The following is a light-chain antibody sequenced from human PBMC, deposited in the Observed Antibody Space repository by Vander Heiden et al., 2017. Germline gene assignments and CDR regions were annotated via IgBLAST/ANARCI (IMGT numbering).Light chain of an antibody. CDR3: QLYGTSRT. J-gene: IGKJ5*01. V-gene: IGKV3-20*01. CDR1: QSVSSTY. Sequence: EIVLTQSPGTLSLSPGERATLSCRASQSVSSTYLAWYQQKPGQAPRLLIYGASSRATGIPDRFSGSGSGTDFTLTSSRLEPEDFAVYYCQLYGTSRTFGQGTRLEIK. CDR2: GAS.